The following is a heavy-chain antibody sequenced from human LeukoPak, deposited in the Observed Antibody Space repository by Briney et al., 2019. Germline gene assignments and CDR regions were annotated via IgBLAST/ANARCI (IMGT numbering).Heavy chain of an antibody. CDR3: AKKYDFWSGYYDY. D-gene: IGHD3-3*01. CDR1: GFTFSDYF. Sequence: GGSLRLSCAASGFTFSDYFMNWVRQAPGKGLEYVSSISGSSRHIYYADSVKGRFTISRDNTKSSLYLQMNSLRAEDTAVYYCAKKYDFWSGYYDYWGQGTLVTVSS. V-gene: IGHV3-21*04. J-gene: IGHJ4*02. CDR2: ISGSSRHI.